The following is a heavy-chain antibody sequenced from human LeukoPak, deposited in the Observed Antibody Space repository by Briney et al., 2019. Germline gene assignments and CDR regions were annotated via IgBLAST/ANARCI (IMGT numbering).Heavy chain of an antibody. CDR3: AGGRVDFWSGSDYYYGMDV. V-gene: IGHV1-69*13. J-gene: IGHJ6*02. CDR2: IIPIFGTA. CDR1: GGTLSSSA. Sequence: ASVKVSCKASGGTLSSSAISWVRQAPGQGLEWMGGIIPIFGTANYAQKFQGRVTITADESTSTAYMELSSLRFEDTAVYYCAGGRVDFWSGSDYYYGMDVWGQGTTVTVSS. D-gene: IGHD3-3*01.